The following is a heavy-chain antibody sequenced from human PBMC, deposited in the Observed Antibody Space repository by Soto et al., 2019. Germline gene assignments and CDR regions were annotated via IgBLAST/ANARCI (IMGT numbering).Heavy chain of an antibody. V-gene: IGHV4-34*01. CDR3: ARDSHCSGGSCYGAYYYYGMDV. D-gene: IGHD2-15*01. CDR1: GGSFSGYY. Sequence: QVQLQQWGAGLLKPSETLSLTCAVYGGSFSGYYWSWIRQPPGKGLEWIGEINHSGSTNYNPSLKSRVTISVDTSKNQFSLKLSSVTAADMAVYYCARDSHCSGGSCYGAYYYYGMDVWGQGTTVTVSS. CDR2: INHSGST. J-gene: IGHJ6*02.